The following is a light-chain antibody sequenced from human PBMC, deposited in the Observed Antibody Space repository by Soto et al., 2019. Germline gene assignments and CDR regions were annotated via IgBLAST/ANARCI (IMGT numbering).Light chain of an antibody. Sequence: DIQMTQSPSTLSGSVGDRVTITCRASQTISSWLAWYQQKPGKAPKLLIYDAFRLESGVPSRFSGSGSGTEFTLTISSLQPDDFATYYCQQYGTFGQGTKVDNK. CDR1: QTISSW. J-gene: IGKJ1*01. CDR3: QQYGT. CDR2: DAF. V-gene: IGKV1-5*01.